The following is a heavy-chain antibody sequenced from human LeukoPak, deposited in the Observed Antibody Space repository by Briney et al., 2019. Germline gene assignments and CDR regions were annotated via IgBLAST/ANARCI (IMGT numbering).Heavy chain of an antibody. D-gene: IGHD6-13*01. CDR2: IKQDGSEK. CDR3: ARDDLGIAAAGPEDY. V-gene: IGHV3-7*01. J-gene: IGHJ4*02. Sequence: PGGSLRLSCAASGFTVSSNYMSWVRQAPGKGLEWVANIKQDGSEKYYVDSVKGRFTISRDNAKNSLYLQMNSLRAEDAAVYYCARDDLGIAAAGPEDYWGQGTLVTVSS. CDR1: GFTVSSNY.